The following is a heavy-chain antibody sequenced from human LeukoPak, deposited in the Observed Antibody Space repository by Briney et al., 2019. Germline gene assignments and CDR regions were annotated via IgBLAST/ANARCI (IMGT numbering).Heavy chain of an antibody. CDR2: IYYSGST. CDR1: GGSVSSGSYY. J-gene: IGHJ5*02. V-gene: IGHV4-61*01. D-gene: IGHD3-22*01. CDR3: ASPRSYYDSSGYYIS. Sequence: SETLSLTCTVSGGSVSSGSYYWSWIRQPPGKGLEWIGYIYYSGSTNYNPSLKSRVTISVDTSKNQFSLELSSVTAADTAVYYCASPRSYYDSSGYYISWGQGTLVTVSS.